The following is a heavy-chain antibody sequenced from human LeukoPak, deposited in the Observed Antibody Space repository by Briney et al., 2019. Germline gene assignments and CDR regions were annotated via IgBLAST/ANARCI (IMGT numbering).Heavy chain of an antibody. CDR2: INPSGGST. CDR3: AREGYSYGDSTLQNYYYMDV. V-gene: IGHV1-46*01. J-gene: IGHJ6*03. Sequence: ASVKVSCKASGYTFTSYYMHWVRQAPGQGLEWMGIINPSGGSTSYAQKFQGRVTMTRDMSTSTVYMELSSLRSEDTAVYYCAREGYSYGDSTLQNYYYMDVWGKGTTVTVSS. D-gene: IGHD5-18*01. CDR1: GYTFTSYY.